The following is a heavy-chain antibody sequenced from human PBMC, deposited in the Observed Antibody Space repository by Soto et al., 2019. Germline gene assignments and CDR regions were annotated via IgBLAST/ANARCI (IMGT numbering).Heavy chain of an antibody. CDR3: ARESDP. V-gene: IGHV3-23*01. J-gene: IGHJ5*02. CDR2: ISGSGGGT. Sequence: WGSLRLSCAASGFAFISYAMSWVRQAPGKGLEWVSTISGSGGGTYYADSMKGRFTISRDNSKNTLYLQMYSLRVEDTAVYYCARESDPWGQGTLVTVSS. CDR1: GFAFISYA.